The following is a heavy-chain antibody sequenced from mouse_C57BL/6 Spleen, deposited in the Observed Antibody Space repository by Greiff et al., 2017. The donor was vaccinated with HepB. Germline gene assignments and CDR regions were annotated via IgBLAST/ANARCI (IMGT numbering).Heavy chain of an antibody. CDR2: IYPGDGDT. Sequence: VMLVESGAELVKPGASVKISCKASGYAFSSYWMNWVKQRPGKGLEWIGQIYPGDGDTNYNGKFKGKATLTADKSSSTAYLQLSSLTSKDSAVYFCARWYGNFNWYFDVWGTGTTVTVSS. CDR1: GYAFSSYW. V-gene: IGHV1-80*01. D-gene: IGHD2-10*02. J-gene: IGHJ1*03. CDR3: ARWYGNFNWYFDV.